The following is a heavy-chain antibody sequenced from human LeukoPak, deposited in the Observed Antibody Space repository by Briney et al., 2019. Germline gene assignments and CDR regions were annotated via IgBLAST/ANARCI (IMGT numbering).Heavy chain of an antibody. V-gene: IGHV3-30*03. D-gene: IGHD2-21*01. Sequence: PGKSLRLSCAASGFTFSNYGIHWVRQAPGKGLEWVAVISYDGSNKYYADSVKGRFTISRDNAKNTLYLQMNSLRVEDTAVYYCARGLVALDYWGQGTLVTVSS. CDR3: ARGLVALDY. J-gene: IGHJ4*02. CDR2: ISYDGSNK. CDR1: GFTFSNYG.